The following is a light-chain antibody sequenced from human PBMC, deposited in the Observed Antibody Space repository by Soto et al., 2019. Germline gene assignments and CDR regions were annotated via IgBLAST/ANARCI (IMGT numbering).Light chain of an antibody. J-gene: IGLJ2*01. V-gene: IGLV4-69*01. CDR3: QTWGTGIHVV. Sequence: QAVVTQSPSASASLGASVKLTCALSSGHSSYAIAWHQQQPEKGPRYLMKLDSDGSHTKGDAIPDRFSGSSSGAERYLTISILQSEDEADYYCQTWGTGIHVVFGGGTKLTVL. CDR1: SGHSSYA. CDR2: LDSDGSH.